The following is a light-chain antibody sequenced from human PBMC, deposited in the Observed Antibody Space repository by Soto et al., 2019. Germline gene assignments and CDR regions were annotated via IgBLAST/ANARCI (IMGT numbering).Light chain of an antibody. CDR1: SSDVGAYSY. CDR2: DVS. CDR3: SSYTSSNTYV. V-gene: IGLV2-14*01. J-gene: IGLJ1*01. Sequence: QSVLTQPASVSGSPGQSITISCTGTSSDVGAYSYVSWYQQHPGKAPKLIIYDVSDRPSGISSRFSGSKSDNTASLTISGLQAEDEAEYYCSSYTSSNTYVFGTGTKLTVL.